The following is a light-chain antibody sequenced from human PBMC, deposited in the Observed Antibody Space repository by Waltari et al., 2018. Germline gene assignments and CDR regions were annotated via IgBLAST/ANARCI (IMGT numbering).Light chain of an antibody. Sequence: EIVMTQSPVTVSVSPGEAITLSCTASENVGTDVAWYRHKPGQHHRLLIYFANRRATGVPARISGSGSGTDFTLSISSLESEDFAFYYCQQSRRWPQRTFGQGTKLEI. CDR3: QQSRRWPQRT. V-gene: IGKV3D-15*01. J-gene: IGKJ2*01. CDR2: FAN. CDR1: ENVGTD.